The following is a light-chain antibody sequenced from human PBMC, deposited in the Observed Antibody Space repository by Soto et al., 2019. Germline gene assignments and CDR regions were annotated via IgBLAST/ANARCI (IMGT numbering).Light chain of an antibody. V-gene: IGKV3-20*01. J-gene: IGKJ1*01. CDR3: HQYGRAPRT. Sequence: DIALTQSPSTLSLSPGERATLSCRASEYVSNNYLAWYQEKPGQAPRLLIYAASTRATGVPERFSGSGSGADFTLTIRRLEPEDFAVYHCHQYGRAPRTFGQGTKVEIK. CDR2: AAS. CDR1: EYVSNNY.